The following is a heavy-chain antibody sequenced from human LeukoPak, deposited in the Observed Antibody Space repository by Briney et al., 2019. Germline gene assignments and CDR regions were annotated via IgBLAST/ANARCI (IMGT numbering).Heavy chain of an antibody. Sequence: GGSLRLSRAASGFTFSDYYMSWIRQAPGKGLEWVSYTSSSSSYTNYADSVKGRFTISRDNAKNSLYLQMNSLRAEDTAVYYCARSPYGDYVDYWGQGTLVTVSS. J-gene: IGHJ4*02. CDR1: GFTFSDYY. CDR2: TSSSSSYT. D-gene: IGHD4-17*01. V-gene: IGHV3-11*06. CDR3: ARSPYGDYVDY.